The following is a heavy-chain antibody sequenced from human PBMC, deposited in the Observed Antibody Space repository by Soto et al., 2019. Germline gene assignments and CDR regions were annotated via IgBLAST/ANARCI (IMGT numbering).Heavy chain of an antibody. CDR2: INAGNGNT. V-gene: IGHV1-3*01. CDR1: GYTFTSYA. Sequence: ASVKVSCKASGYTFTSYAMHWVRQAPGQRLEWMGWINAGNGNTKYSQKFQGRVTITRDTSASTAYMELSSLRSEDTAVYYCARPPFDYKGVNWFDPWGQGTLVTVSS. CDR3: ARPPFDYKGVNWFDP. J-gene: IGHJ5*02. D-gene: IGHD3-9*01.